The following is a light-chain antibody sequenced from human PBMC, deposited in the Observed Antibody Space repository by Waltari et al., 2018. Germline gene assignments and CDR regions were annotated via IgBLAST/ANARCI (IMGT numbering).Light chain of an antibody. CDR2: AVS. J-gene: IGLJ2*01. CDR1: SSDVGGYNY. CDR3: SSYAGSNNVV. V-gene: IGLV2-8*01. Sequence: QSALTQPPSASGSPGPSVTISCTGTSSDVGGYNYVSWYQQHPGKAPKLMIYAVSKRPSGVPDRFSGSKSGNTASLTVSGLQAEDEADYYCSSYAGSNNVVFGGGTKPTVL.